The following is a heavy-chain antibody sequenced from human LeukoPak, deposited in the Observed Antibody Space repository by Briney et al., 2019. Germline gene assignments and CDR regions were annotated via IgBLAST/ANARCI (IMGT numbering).Heavy chain of an antibody. CDR3: ARGGRVVVAYMGV. D-gene: IGHD3-3*01. CDR1: GFTFSSYS. CDR2: ISSSYI. J-gene: IGHJ6*03. V-gene: IGHV3-21*01. Sequence: GGSLRLSCAASGFTFSSYSMNWVRQAPGKGLEWVSSISSSYIYYADSVKGRFTISRDNAKNSLYLQMNSLRAEDTAVYYCARGGRVVVAYMGVWGKGTTVTVSS.